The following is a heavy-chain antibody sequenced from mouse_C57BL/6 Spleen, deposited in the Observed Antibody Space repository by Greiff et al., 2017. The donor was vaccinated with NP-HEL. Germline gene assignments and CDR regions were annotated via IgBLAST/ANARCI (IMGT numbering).Heavy chain of an antibody. V-gene: IGHV6-6*01. CDR3: TGIYY. CDR1: GFTFSDAW. J-gene: IGHJ2*01. CDR2: IRNKANNHAT. Sequence: EVMLVESGGGLVQPGGSMKLSCAASGFTFSDAWMDWVRQSPEMGLELVAEIRNKANNHATYYAESVKGRFTISRDDSKSSVYLQMNSLRAEDTGIYYCTGIYYWGQGTTLTVSS.